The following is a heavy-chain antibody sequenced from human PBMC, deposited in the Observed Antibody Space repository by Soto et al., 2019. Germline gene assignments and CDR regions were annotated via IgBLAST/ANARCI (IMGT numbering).Heavy chain of an antibody. CDR2: INLDGSER. J-gene: IGHJ4*02. CDR3: ARDRAYDCFDY. V-gene: IGHV3-7*05. CDR1: GSTFSSSW. D-gene: IGHD2-21*01. Sequence: QLVESGGGLVQPGGSLRLSCGASGSTFSSSWMTWVRQAPGKGLEWVANINLDGSERNYVESVKGRFTISRDNAQNLLYLQMDSLRAEDTAVYYCARDRAYDCFDYWGQGTLVTVSS.